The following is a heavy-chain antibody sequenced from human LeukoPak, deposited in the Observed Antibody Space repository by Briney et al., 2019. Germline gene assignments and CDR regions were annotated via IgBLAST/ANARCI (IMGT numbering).Heavy chain of an antibody. D-gene: IGHD3-3*01. CDR1: GYTFTSYG. Sequence: GASVKVSCKASGYTFTSYGISWVRQAPGQGLEWMGWISAYNGNTNYAQKLQGRVTMTTDTSTSTAYMALRSLRSDDTAVYYCARATRGWWLLSKDHDYWGQGTLVTVSS. J-gene: IGHJ4*02. CDR2: ISAYNGNT. CDR3: ARATRGWWLLSKDHDY. V-gene: IGHV1-18*01.